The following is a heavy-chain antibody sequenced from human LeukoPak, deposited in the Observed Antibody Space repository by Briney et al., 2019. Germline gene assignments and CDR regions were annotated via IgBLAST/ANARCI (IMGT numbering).Heavy chain of an antibody. CDR3: ARLSGSYYGGDFDY. J-gene: IGHJ4*02. CDR2: IYYSGST. V-gene: IGHV4-30-4*01. D-gene: IGHD1-26*01. Sequence: PSQTLSLTCTVSGGSISSGDYYWRWIRQPPGKGLEWIGYIYYSGSTYYNPSLKSRVTISVDTSKNQFSLKLSSVTAADTAVYYCARLSGSYYGGDFDYWGQGTLVTVSS. CDR1: GGSISSGDYY.